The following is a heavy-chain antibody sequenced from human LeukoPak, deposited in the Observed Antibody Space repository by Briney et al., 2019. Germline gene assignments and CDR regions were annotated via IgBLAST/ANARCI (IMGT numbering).Heavy chain of an antibody. CDR2: INHSGST. CDR3: ARMWSA. Sequence: SETLSLTCAVYGGSFSGCYWSWIRQPPGKGLEWIGEINHSGSTNYNPSLKSRVTISVDTSKNQFSLKLSSVTAADTAVYYCARMWSAWGQGTLVTVSS. D-gene: IGHD2-21*01. J-gene: IGHJ5*02. V-gene: IGHV4-34*01. CDR1: GGSFSGCY.